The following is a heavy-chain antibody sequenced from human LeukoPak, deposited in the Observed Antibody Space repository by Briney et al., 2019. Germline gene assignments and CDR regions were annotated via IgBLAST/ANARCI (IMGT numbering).Heavy chain of an antibody. CDR3: ARTWDY. Sequence: SETLSLTCTVPGGSISSNYWSWIRQPPGKGLEWIGYIYYSGSTNYNPSLKSRVTISVDTSKNQFSLKLSSVTAADTAVYYCARTWDYWGQGTLVTVSS. V-gene: IGHV4-59*01. CDR2: IYYSGST. CDR1: GGSISSNY. J-gene: IGHJ4*02.